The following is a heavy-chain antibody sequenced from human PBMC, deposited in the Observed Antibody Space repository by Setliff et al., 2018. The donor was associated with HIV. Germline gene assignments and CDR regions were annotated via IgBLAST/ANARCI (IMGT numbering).Heavy chain of an antibody. CDR3: ARNVGGLRSAVNWFDP. V-gene: IGHV4-59*08. D-gene: IGHD4-17*01. CDR1: GDSITNHA. CDR2: GTSSGHS. J-gene: IGHJ5*02. Sequence: SETLSLTCTVSGDSITNHAWNWLRQPPGERLEWIGYGTSSGHSYCNPSLNSRVTISVDASKSQFSLKLNSVTAADTAVYYCARNVGGLRSAVNWFDPWGQGTLVTVSS.